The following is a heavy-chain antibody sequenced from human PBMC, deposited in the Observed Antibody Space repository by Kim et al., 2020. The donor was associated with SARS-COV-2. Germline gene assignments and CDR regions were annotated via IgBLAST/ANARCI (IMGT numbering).Heavy chain of an antibody. CDR2: IYYSGST. V-gene: IGHV4-59*01. CDR3: AREYYYDSSGYRSFDD. J-gene: IGHJ4*03. CDR1: GGPISSYY. D-gene: IGHD3-22*01. Sequence: SETLSLTCTVSGGPISSYYWSWIRQPPGKGLEWIGYIYYSGSTNYNPSLKSRVTISVDTSKNQFSLKLSSVTEADTAVYYCAREYYYDSSGYRSFDDWGHGALGTVSS.